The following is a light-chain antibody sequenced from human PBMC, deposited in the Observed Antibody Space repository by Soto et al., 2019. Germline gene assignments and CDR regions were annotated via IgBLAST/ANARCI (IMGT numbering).Light chain of an antibody. CDR3: QSYDSSLSGLV. CDR2: GNS. Sequence: QSVLTQPPSVSGAPGQMVTISCTGSSSNIGAGYDVHWYQQLPGTAPKLLIYGNSNRPSGVPDRFSGSKSGTSASLAITGLQAEDEADYYCQSYDSSLSGLVFGTGPKLTVL. CDR1: SSNIGAGYD. V-gene: IGLV1-40*01. J-gene: IGLJ1*01.